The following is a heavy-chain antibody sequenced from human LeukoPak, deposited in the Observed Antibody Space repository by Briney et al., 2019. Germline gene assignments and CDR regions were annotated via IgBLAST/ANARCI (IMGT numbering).Heavy chain of an antibody. D-gene: IGHD5-12*01. J-gene: IGHJ4*02. CDR3: ARDRGYSNYYDY. V-gene: IGHV3-48*02. CDR2: ISKTSNTR. CDR1: GFTFSSHG. Sequence: GGSLRLSCAASGFTFSSHGMNWVRQTPGKGLEWVSYISKTSNTRDYADSVKGRFTISRDNDKNSLSLQMNSLRDEDTAVYYCARDRGYSNYYDYWGQGTPVTVSS.